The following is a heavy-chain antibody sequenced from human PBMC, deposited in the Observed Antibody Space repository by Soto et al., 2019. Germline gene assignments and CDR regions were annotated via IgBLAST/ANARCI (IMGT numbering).Heavy chain of an antibody. CDR1: GYTFTSYA. Sequence: ASVKVSCKASGYTFTSYAMHWVRQAPGQRLEWMGWINAGNGNTKYSQKFQGRVTITRDTSASTAYMELSSLRSEDTAVYYCACWPHGDYDDVVAEEPTYYYGMDVWGQGTTVTVSS. D-gene: IGHD4-17*01. J-gene: IGHJ6*02. CDR2: INAGNGNT. CDR3: ACWPHGDYDDVVAEEPTYYYGMDV. V-gene: IGHV1-3*01.